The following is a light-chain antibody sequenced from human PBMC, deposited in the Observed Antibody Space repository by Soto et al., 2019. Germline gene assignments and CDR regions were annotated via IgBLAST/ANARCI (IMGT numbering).Light chain of an antibody. V-gene: IGKV3-20*01. Sequence: EIVLTQSPGTLSFSPGEIATLSFRCSQTVSSSYLAWYQQKPGQAPRLLIYDASNTATGIPDRFSGSGSGTEFTLTISRLEPEDFAVYYCQQYGSSSWTFGQGTKVDIK. J-gene: IGKJ1*01. CDR1: QTVSSSY. CDR2: DAS. CDR3: QQYGSSSWT.